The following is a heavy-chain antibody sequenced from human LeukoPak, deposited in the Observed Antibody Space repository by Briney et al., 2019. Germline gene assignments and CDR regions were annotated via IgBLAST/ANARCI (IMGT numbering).Heavy chain of an antibody. V-gene: IGHV3-23*01. CDR3: ADSGGY. CDR2: ISGSGGST. J-gene: IGHJ4*02. Sequence: PGGSLGLSCAASGITFSSDSMNWVRQAPGKGLEWVSGISGSGGSTYVADSVKGRFTVSRDNSKNTLYLQMNSLRADDTAVYYCADSGGYWGQGTLVTVSS. D-gene: IGHD3-10*01. CDR1: GITFSSDS.